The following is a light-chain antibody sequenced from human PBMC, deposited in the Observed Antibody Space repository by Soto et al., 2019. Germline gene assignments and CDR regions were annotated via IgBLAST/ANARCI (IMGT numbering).Light chain of an antibody. Sequence: QSVLTQPPSASGSPGQSVAISCSGTSSDVGGYNYVSWYQQHPGKAPKLMIYDVNKRPSGVPDRFSGSKSGNTASLTVSGLQAEDEADYYCISYAGSSKPVFGGGTKLTVL. J-gene: IGLJ3*02. CDR2: DVN. V-gene: IGLV2-8*01. CDR3: ISYAGSSKPV. CDR1: SSDVGGYNY.